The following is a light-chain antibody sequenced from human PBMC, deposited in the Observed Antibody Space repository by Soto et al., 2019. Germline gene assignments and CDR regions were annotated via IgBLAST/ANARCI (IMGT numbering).Light chain of an antibody. CDR3: QQYNSLWT. Sequence: DIQMTHSPSTLSASVGDRFTITCRASQSISSWLAWYQQKPGKAPKLLIYDASSLESGVPSRFSGSGSGTEFTLTISSLQPDDFATYYCQQYNSLWTFGQGTKVDIK. J-gene: IGKJ1*01. V-gene: IGKV1-5*01. CDR2: DAS. CDR1: QSISSW.